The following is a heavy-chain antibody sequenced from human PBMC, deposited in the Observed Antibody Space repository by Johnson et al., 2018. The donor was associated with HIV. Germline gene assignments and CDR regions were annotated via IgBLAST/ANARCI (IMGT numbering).Heavy chain of an antibody. V-gene: IGHV3-9*01. CDR3: AKNYYGAGRGAFDS. Sequence: VQVVESGGGVVQPGRSLRLSCAASRFTFSSYGMHWVRQAPGKGLEWVSGISWNSGSIGYADSVKGRFTISRDNAKNSLYLQMNSLRAEDTALYYCAKNYYGAGRGAFDSWGQGTTLTVSS. D-gene: IGHD3-10*01. CDR2: ISWNSGSI. CDR1: RFTFSSYG. J-gene: IGHJ3*02.